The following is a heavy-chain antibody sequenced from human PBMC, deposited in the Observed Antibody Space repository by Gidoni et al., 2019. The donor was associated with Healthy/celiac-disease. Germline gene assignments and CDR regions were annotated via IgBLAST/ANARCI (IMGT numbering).Heavy chain of an antibody. CDR1: GGSVSSGSYY. J-gene: IGHJ6*02. Sequence: QVQLQESGPGLVKPSETLSPTCTVSGGSVSSGSYYWSWIRQPPGKGLEWIGYIYYSGSTNYNPSRKSRVTISVDTSKNQFSLKLSSVTAADTAVYYCARDRWRHYYYYGMDVWGQGTTVTVSS. D-gene: IGHD2-15*01. CDR3: ARDRWRHYYYYGMDV. V-gene: IGHV4-61*01. CDR2: IYYSGST.